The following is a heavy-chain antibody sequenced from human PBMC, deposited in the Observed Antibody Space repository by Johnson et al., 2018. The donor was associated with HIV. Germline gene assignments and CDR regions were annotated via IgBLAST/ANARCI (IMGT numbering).Heavy chain of an antibody. Sequence: QVQPVESGGGVVQPGRSLRLSCAASGFTFSSYAMHWVRQAPGKGLEWVAVISYDGGTKYYADSVKGRFTISRDNSNNTLYLQMNSLRVEDTAVYLCARGRISMKVVDLRGGGFDIWGQGTKVTVSS. D-gene: IGHD3-22*01. V-gene: IGHV3-30*04. J-gene: IGHJ3*02. CDR2: ISYDGGTK. CDR1: GFTFSSYA. CDR3: ARGRISMKVVDLRGGGFDI.